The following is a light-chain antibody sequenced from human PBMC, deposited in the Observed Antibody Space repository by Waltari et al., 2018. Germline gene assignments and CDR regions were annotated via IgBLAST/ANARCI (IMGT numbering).Light chain of an antibody. Sequence: DIVVTQSPLSLPVTPGEQASISCRSSQSLLQSNGNTYLDWYLQKPGQSPQLLIYVGSNRACGVPDRFSGSGSGTDFTLRISRVEAEDVGVYYWMQSLQTQWTFGQGTKVEIK. J-gene: IGKJ1*01. V-gene: IGKV2-28*01. CDR1: QSLLQSNGNTY. CDR2: VGS. CDR3: MQSLQTQWT.